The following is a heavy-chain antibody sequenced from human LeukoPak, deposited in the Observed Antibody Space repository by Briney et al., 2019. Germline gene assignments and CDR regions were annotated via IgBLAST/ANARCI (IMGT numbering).Heavy chain of an antibody. CDR2: IYYSGST. V-gene: IGHV4-34*01. CDR1: GGSFSGYY. J-gene: IGHJ4*02. D-gene: IGHD4-17*01. Sequence: TSETLSLTCAVYGGSFSGYYWSWIRQPPGKGLEWIGTIYYSGSTYCNPSLKSRVTMSVDTSKNQFSLKLSSVTAADTAVYYCARFTTVTAFGYWGQGTLVTVSS. CDR3: ARFTTVTAFGY.